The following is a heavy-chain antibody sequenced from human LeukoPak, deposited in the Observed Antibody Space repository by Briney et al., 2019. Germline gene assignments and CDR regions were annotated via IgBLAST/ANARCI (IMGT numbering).Heavy chain of an antibody. D-gene: IGHD3-22*01. J-gene: IGHJ4*02. CDR1: GGSISSYY. CDR2: IYYSGST. V-gene: IGHV4-59*01. Sequence: TETLSLTCTVSGGSISSYYWSWIRQPPGKGLEWIGYIYYSGSTNYNPSLKSRVTISVDTSKNQFSLKLSSVTAADTAVYYCARGHYYDSSGYFDYWGQGTLVTVSS. CDR3: ARGHYYDSSGYFDY.